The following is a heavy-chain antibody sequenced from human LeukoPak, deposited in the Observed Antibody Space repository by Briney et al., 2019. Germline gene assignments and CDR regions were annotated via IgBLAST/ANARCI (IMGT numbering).Heavy chain of an antibody. Sequence: GASMKVSCKVSGYTLTELSMHWVRQAPGKGLEWMGGFDPEDGETIYAQKFQGRVTMTEDTSTDTAYMELSSLRSEYTAVYYWATDHHGGNFAGAFDIWGQGTMVTVSS. CDR3: ATDHHGGNFAGAFDI. V-gene: IGHV1-24*01. CDR1: GYTLTELS. D-gene: IGHD4-23*01. J-gene: IGHJ3*02. CDR2: FDPEDGET.